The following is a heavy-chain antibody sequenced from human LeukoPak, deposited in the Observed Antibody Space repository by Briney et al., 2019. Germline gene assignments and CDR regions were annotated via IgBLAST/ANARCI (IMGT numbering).Heavy chain of an antibody. J-gene: IGHJ4*02. D-gene: IGHD6-19*01. Sequence: SVKVSCKASGGTFSSYAISWVRQAPGQGLEWMGGIIPIFGTANYAQKFQGRVTITADESTSTAYMELSSLRAEDTAVYYCARGTGAVAAYDYWGQGTLVTVSS. CDR2: IIPIFGTA. CDR1: GGTFSSYA. V-gene: IGHV1-69*01. CDR3: ARGTGAVAAYDY.